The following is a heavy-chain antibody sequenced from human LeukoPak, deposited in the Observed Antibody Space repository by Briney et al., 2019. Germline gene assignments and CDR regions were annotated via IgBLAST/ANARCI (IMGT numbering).Heavy chain of an antibody. CDR3: ARDRDLMYSSSWYRKYNWFDP. Sequence: SQTLSLTCAISGDSVSSNSAAWNWIRQSPSRGLEWLGRTYYRSKWYNDYAVSVKSRITINPDTSKNQFSLQLNSVTPEDTAVYYCARDRDLMYSSSWYRKYNWFDPWGQGTLVTVSS. CDR1: GDSVSSNSAA. CDR2: TYYRSKWYN. V-gene: IGHV6-1*01. J-gene: IGHJ5*02. D-gene: IGHD6-13*01.